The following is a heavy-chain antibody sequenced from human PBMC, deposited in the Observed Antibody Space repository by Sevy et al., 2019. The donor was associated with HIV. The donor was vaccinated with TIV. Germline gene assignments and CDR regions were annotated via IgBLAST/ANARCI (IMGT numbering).Heavy chain of an antibody. J-gene: IGHJ6*02. CDR1: GGSINNYW. D-gene: IGHD3-3*01. V-gene: IGHV4-4*07. CDR3: ARDDQDSWSGYYKVQYQYIMDV. CDR2: IYSSGTA. Sequence: SETLSLTCTVPGGSINNYWWGWIRQPAGKGLEWIGRIYSSGTADYNPSLKSRVTMSVDPARNQFSLTLSPVTAADTAVYCCARDDQDSWSGYYKVQYQYIMDVWGQGTTVTVSS.